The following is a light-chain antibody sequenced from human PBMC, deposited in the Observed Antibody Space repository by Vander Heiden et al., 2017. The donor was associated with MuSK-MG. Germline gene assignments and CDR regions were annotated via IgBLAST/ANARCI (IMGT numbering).Light chain of an antibody. J-gene: IGKJ1*01. CDR3: QKYNSAPQT. Sequence: IQMPQSPSSLSASLGDRVTITCLESQGISNYLAWYQQKPGKVPKLLIYAASTWQSGVPSRFSGSGSGTDFTLTISSLQAEDVATYYCQKYNSAPQTFGQGTKVEIK. V-gene: IGKV1-27*01. CDR1: QGISNY. CDR2: AAS.